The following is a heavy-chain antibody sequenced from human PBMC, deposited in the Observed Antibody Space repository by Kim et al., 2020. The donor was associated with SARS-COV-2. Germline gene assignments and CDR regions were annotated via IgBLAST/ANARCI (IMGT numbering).Heavy chain of an antibody. CDR3: VKHGIKSTYGTGTRFDV. Sequence: GGSLRLSCQASGFSFFSYAMSWVRQGPGKGLEWVSGIIGGGDSSFYADSVRGRFVLSKDNSRRTIDLQMSGLSVEDTAVYFCVKHGIKSTYGTGTRFDVWGQGTLVTVSS. CDR2: IIGGGDSS. J-gene: IGHJ4*02. CDR1: GFSFFSYA. D-gene: IGHD3-10*01. V-gene: IGHV3-23*01.